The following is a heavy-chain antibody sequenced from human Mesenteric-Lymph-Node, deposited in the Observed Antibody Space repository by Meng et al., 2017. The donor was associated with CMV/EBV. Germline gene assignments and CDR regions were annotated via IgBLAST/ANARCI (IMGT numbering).Heavy chain of an antibody. Sequence: SETLSLTCSVSGFSISSGYYWGWIRQAPGKGLEWIGNISPSGNTYYNPSLKTRVTISVDTSKNQFSLKLSSVTAADTAVYYCARVGITGDEGDYWGQGTLVTVSS. V-gene: IGHV4-38-2*02. CDR2: ISPSGNT. D-gene: IGHD7-27*01. J-gene: IGHJ4*02. CDR1: GFSISSGYY. CDR3: ARVGITGDEGDY.